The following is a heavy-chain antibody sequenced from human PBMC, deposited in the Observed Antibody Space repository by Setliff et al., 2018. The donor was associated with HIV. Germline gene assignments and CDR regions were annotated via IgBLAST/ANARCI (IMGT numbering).Heavy chain of an antibody. V-gene: IGHV3-33*01. Sequence: QSGGSLRLSCAASGFTFSHYGMHWVRQAPGKGLEWVAVIWYDANNKYYADSVKGRFTISRDNSKNTLYLQMNSLKTEDSAVYYCTTLVGANPWHDAFDIWGQGTMVTVSS. CDR3: TTLVGANPWHDAFDI. D-gene: IGHD1-26*01. J-gene: IGHJ3*02. CDR2: IWYDANNK. CDR1: GFTFSHYG.